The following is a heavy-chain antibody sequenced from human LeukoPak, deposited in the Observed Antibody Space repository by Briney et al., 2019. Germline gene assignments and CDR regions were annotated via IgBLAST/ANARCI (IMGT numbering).Heavy chain of an antibody. J-gene: IGHJ4*02. CDR3: ARGRGVRGLDY. D-gene: IGHD3-10*01. CDR1: GGSISSYY. V-gene: IGHV4-59*12. Sequence: SETLSLTCTVSGGSISSYYWSWIRQPPGKGLEWIGYIYYSGSTNYNPSLKSRVTISVDTSKNQFSLKLSSVTAADTAVYYCARGRGVRGLDYWGQGTLVTVSS. CDR2: IYYSGST.